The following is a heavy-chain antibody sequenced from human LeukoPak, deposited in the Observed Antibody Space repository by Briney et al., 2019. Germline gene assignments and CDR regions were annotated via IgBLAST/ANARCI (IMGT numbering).Heavy chain of an antibody. J-gene: IGHJ4*02. Sequence: ASVKVSCKASGYTFTGYYMHWVRQAPGQGLEWMGWINPNSGGTNYAQKFLGWVTMTRDTSISTAYMELRSLRSDDTAVYYCALISYCTTITCYFLDYWGQGTLVTVSS. CDR2: INPNSGGT. V-gene: IGHV1-2*04. CDR3: ALISYCTTITCYFLDY. D-gene: IGHD2-8*01. CDR1: GYTFTGYY.